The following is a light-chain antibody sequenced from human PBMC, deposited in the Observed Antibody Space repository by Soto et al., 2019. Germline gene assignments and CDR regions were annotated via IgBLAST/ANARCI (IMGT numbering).Light chain of an antibody. J-gene: IGKJ1*01. CDR1: QSVSGTY. CDR3: QQYNSYS. CDR2: GAS. V-gene: IGKV3-20*01. Sequence: EIVLTQSPGTLSLSPGERATLSCRASQSVSGTYLAWYQQTPGQAPRLLIYGASSRATGTPDRFSGSGSGTEFTLTISSLQPDDFATYYCQQYNSYSFGQGTKVDIK.